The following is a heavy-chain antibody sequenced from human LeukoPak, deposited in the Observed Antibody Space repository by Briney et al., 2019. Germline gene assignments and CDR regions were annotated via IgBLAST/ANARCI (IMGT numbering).Heavy chain of an antibody. V-gene: IGHV4-59*08. CDR1: GGSLSNYY. CDR2: IYYSGST. CDR3: ARNLAVGYSSWFDALDV. D-gene: IGHD6-13*01. Sequence: SETLSLTCSVSGGSLSNYYWTWIRQSPGKGLEWIGNIYYSGSTNYNSSLKSRVTISVGPSKNQLSLKLSSVTAAGTAVYYCARNLAVGYSSWFDALDVWGQGTMVTVSS. J-gene: IGHJ3*01.